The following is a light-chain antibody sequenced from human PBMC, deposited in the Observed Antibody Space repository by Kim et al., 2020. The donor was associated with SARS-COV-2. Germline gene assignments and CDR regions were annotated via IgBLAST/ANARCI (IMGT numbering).Light chain of an antibody. CDR1: SSNIGSNS. Sequence: GQTVTISGSGGSSNIGSNSVYWYQQLPGTAPKLLIYRNNQRPSGVPDRFSGSKSGTSASLAISGLRSEDEADYYCAAWDDSLSGRVFGGGTQLTVL. J-gene: IGLJ3*02. V-gene: IGLV1-47*01. CDR3: AAWDDSLSGRV. CDR2: RNN.